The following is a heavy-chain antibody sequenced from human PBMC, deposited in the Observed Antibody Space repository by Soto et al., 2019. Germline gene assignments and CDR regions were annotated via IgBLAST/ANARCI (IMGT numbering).Heavy chain of an antibody. V-gene: IGHV1-18*01. D-gene: IGHD6-13*01. Sequence: QVQLVQSGAEVRKPGASVNVSCKTSGYIFTNYGVAWVRQAPGQGLELVAWISGYNGYPKHTQKFQGRVTVTTDTTTRTGYMELRNRRSDDTAVYYCARASAGALYDFWGQGTRVTVSS. CDR3: ARASAGALYDF. CDR2: ISGYNGYP. CDR1: GYIFTNYG. J-gene: IGHJ4*02.